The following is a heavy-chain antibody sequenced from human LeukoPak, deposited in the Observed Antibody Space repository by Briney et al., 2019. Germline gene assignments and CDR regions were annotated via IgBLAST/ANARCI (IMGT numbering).Heavy chain of an antibody. J-gene: IGHJ4*02. CDR3: AKDSYSSTWYGSHVDY. Sequence: GGSLRLSCAASGFTFSSSGMHWVRQAPGKGLEWVAFIRYDGSNKYYADSVKGRFTISRDNSKNTLYLQTNSLRAEDTAVYYCAKDSYSSTWYGSHVDYWGQGTLVTVSS. V-gene: IGHV3-30*02. CDR2: IRYDGSNK. D-gene: IGHD6-13*01. CDR1: GFTFSSSG.